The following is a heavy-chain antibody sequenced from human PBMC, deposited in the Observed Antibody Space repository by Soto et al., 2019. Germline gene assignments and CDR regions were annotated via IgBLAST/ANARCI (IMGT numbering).Heavy chain of an antibody. CDR1: GDSISSYY. Sequence: SETLSLTCTVSGDSISSYYWTWIRQPPGKGLEWIGYIYSSGSTNYNPSLKSRVTISVDTSKNQFFLKLSSMTAADTSVYYCARGSSWFDPWGQGTLVTVSS. CDR2: IYSSGST. J-gene: IGHJ5*02. CDR3: ARGSSWFDP. V-gene: IGHV4-59*01.